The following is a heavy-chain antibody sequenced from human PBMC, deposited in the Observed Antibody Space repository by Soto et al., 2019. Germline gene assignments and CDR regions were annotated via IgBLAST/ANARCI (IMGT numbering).Heavy chain of an antibody. V-gene: IGHV1-8*01. Sequence: ASVKVSCKASGYTFTSYDINWVRQATGQGLEWMGWMNPNSGNTGYAQKFQGRVTMTRNTSISTAYMELSSLRSEDTAVYYCARVPQIHYDFWSGYITAPSWFDPWGQGTLVNV. CDR2: MNPNSGNT. D-gene: IGHD3-3*01. CDR3: ARVPQIHYDFWSGYITAPSWFDP. CDR1: GYTFTSYD. J-gene: IGHJ5*02.